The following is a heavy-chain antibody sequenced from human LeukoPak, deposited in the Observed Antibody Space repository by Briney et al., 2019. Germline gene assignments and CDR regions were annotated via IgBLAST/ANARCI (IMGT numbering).Heavy chain of an antibody. CDR3: AKDSLDNWFEP. CDR2: IPYDGSNK. CDR1: GFTFSSYG. J-gene: IGHJ5*02. V-gene: IGHV3-30*02. Sequence: GGSLRLSCTVSGFTFSSYGMHWVRQAPGKGLEWVSFIPYDGSNKYYADSVKGRFTISRDNSKNTMYLQMNSLRAEDTAVYFCAKDSLDNWFEPWGQGTLVTVSS.